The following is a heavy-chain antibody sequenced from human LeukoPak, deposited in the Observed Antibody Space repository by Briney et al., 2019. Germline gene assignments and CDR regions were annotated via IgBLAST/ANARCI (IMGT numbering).Heavy chain of an antibody. V-gene: IGHV3-15*01. CDR3: TTDRKMLVTRTLYFQH. Sequence: GGSLRLSCAASGFTFSNAWMSWVRQAPGKGLEWVGRIKSKTDGGTTDYAAPVKGRFTISRDDSKNTLYLQMNSLKTEDTAVYYCTTDRKMLVTRTLYFQHWGQGTLVTVSS. J-gene: IGHJ1*01. CDR2: IKSKTDGGTT. CDR1: GFTFSNAW. D-gene: IGHD4-23*01.